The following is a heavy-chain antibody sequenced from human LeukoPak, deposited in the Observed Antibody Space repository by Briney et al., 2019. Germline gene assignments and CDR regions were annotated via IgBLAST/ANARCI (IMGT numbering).Heavy chain of an antibody. CDR1: GFTFSTYW. J-gene: IGHJ6*02. CDR2: INPSGNVN. Sequence: GGSLRLSCAASGFTFSTYWMNWARQAPGKGLEWVASINPSGNVNYYVDSVKGRFTISRDNAKNSLYLQMSNLRAEDTAVYFCARGGGLDVWGQGATVTVSS. D-gene: IGHD3-16*01. CDR3: ARGGGLDV. V-gene: IGHV3-7*03.